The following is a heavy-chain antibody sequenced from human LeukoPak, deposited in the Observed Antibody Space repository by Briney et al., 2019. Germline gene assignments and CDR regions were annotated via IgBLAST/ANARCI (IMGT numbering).Heavy chain of an antibody. CDR3: ARHTTHGDYNPNDY. D-gene: IGHD3-16*01. V-gene: IGHV4-30-2*03. CDR2: IYHSGST. Sequence: SQTLSLTCTVSGGSISSGGYYWSWIRQHPGKGLEWIGSIYHSGSTYYNPSLKSRVTISVDTSKNQFSLKLSSVTAADTAVYYCARHTTHGDYNPNDYWGQGTLVTVSS. CDR1: GGSISSGGYY. J-gene: IGHJ4*02.